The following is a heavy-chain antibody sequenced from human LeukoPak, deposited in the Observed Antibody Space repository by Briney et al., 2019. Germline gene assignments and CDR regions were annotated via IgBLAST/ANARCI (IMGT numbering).Heavy chain of an antibody. CDR1: SGSITNYF. J-gene: IGHJ5*01. CDR3: AREDSAAYCTNSNCYGFDS. Sequence: PSETLSLTCTVSSGSITNYFWTWIRQPAGKGLEWIGRIYVSGLIFASGSTNYNPSLKSRVIISVDESKKQVSLKLRSVTAADTAVYYCAREDSAAYCTNSNCYGFDSWGPGTLVTVSS. D-gene: IGHD2-2*01. CDR2: IYVSGLIFASGST. V-gene: IGHV4-4*07.